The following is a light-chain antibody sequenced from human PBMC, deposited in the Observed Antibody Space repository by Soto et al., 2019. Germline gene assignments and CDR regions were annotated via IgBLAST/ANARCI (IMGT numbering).Light chain of an antibody. Sequence: QSVVTQEPSLTVSPGGTVTLTCGSSTGAVTSGHYPYWFQQKPGRAPRTLIYDTSNRHSWTPARFSGSLLGGKAALTLSGAQPEDEADYYCLLSYSAAEVFGGGTKLTVL. V-gene: IGLV7-46*01. CDR1: TGAVTSGHY. J-gene: IGLJ3*02. CDR2: DTS. CDR3: LLSYSAAEV.